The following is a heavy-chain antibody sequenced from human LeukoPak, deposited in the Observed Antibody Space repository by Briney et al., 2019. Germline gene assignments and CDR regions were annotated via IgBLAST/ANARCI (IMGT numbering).Heavy chain of an antibody. Sequence: SETLSLTCTVSGGSISSYYWSWIRQPPGKGLEWIGYIYTSGSTNYNPSLKSRVTISVDTSKNQFSLKLSSVTAADTAVYYCARRWGTARVRSFWFDPWGQGTLVTVSS. CDR2: IYTSGST. J-gene: IGHJ5*02. CDR1: GGSISSYY. V-gene: IGHV4-4*09. D-gene: IGHD5-18*01. CDR3: ARRWGTARVRSFWFDP.